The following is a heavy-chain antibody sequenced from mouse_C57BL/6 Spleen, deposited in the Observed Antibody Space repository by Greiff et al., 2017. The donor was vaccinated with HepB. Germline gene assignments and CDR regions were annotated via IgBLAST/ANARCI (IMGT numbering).Heavy chain of an antibody. CDR2: IDPSDSYT. CDR1: GYTFTSYW. J-gene: IGHJ2*01. D-gene: IGHD1-1*01. CDR3: ARRRVGYSFDY. V-gene: IGHV1-50*01. Sequence: VQLQQPGAELVKPGASVKLSCKASGYTFTSYWMQWVKQRPGQGLEWIGEIDPSDSYTNYNQKFKGKATLTVDTSSSTAYMQLSSLTSEDSAVYYCARRRVGYSFDYWGQGTTLTVSS.